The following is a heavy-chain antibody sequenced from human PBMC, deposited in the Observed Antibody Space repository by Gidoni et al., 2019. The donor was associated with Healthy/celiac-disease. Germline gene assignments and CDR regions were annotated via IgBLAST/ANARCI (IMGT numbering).Heavy chain of an antibody. CDR3: AKGDYGGNSGYVDY. CDR1: GFTFDDYT. J-gene: IGHJ4*02. V-gene: IGHV3-43*01. CDR2: ISWDGGST. Sequence: EVQLVESGGVVVQPGGSLRRSCAASGFTFDDYTMHWVRQAPGKGLEWVSLISWDGGSTYYADSVKGRFTISRDNSKNSLYLQMNSLRTEDTALYYCAKGDYGGNSGYVDYWGQGTLVTVSS. D-gene: IGHD4-17*01.